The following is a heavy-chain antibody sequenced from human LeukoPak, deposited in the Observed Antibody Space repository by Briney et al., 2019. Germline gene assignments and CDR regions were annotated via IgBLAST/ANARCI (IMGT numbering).Heavy chain of an antibody. Sequence: PGGSLRLSCAASGFTFSSYGMHWVRQAPGKGLEWVAFIRYDGSNKYYADSVKGRFTISRDNSKNTLYLQMNSLRAEDTAVYYCAKASYSGYDYGGYYYYYMDVWGKGTTVTVSS. J-gene: IGHJ6*03. CDR1: GFTFSSYG. CDR2: IRYDGSNK. CDR3: AKASYSGYDYGGYYYYYMDV. V-gene: IGHV3-30*02. D-gene: IGHD5-12*01.